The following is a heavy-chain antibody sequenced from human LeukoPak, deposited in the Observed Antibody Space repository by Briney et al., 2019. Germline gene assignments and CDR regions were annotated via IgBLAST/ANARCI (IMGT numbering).Heavy chain of an antibody. V-gene: IGHV1-24*01. CDR2: FDPEDGET. Sequence: GASVKVSCKVSGYTLTELSMHWVRQAPGTALEWMGGFDPEDGETIYAQKFQGRVTMTEDTSTDTAYMELSSLRPEDTAVYYCATGQQLVPDYWGQGTLVTVSS. J-gene: IGHJ4*02. CDR1: GYTLTELS. D-gene: IGHD6-13*01. CDR3: ATGQQLVPDY.